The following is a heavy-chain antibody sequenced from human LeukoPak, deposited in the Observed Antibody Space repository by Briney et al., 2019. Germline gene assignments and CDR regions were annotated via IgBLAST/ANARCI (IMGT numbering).Heavy chain of an antibody. Sequence: SETLSLTCTVSGGSISSYYWSWIRQPPGKGLEWIGYIYYSGSTNYNPSLKSRVTISVDTSKNQFSLKLSSVTAADTAVYYCARVPYGGNLPFDYWGQGTLVTVSS. D-gene: IGHD4-23*01. CDR2: IYYSGST. CDR1: GGSISSYY. J-gene: IGHJ4*02. V-gene: IGHV4-59*01. CDR3: ARVPYGGNLPFDY.